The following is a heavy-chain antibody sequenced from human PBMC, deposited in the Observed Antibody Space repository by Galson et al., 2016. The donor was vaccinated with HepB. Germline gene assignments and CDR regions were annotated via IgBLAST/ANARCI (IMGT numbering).Heavy chain of an antibody. CDR3: AREGGYSSSSGYFYYGMDV. CDR1: EYTFSTYE. CDR2: MNPNSGDT. D-gene: IGHD6-13*01. V-gene: IGHV1-8*02. Sequence: SVKVSCKASEYTFSTYEINWVRQATGQGLEWMGWMNPNSGDTGYTQRFQGRVTMTRDTSISTAYMELSSLRSEDTAMYYCAREGGYSSSSGYFYYGMDVWGQGTTVTVAS. J-gene: IGHJ6*02.